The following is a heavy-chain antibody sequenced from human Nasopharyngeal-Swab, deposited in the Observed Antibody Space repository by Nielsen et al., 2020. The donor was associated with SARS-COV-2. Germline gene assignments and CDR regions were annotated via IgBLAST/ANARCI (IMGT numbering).Heavy chain of an antibody. J-gene: IGHJ5*02. V-gene: IGHV4-34*01. Sequence: WIRQPPGKGLEWIGEINHSGSTNYNPSLKSRVTISVDTSKNQFSLKLSSVTAADTAVYYCARGGPLLRYFPRNWFDPWGQGTLVTVSP. CDR3: ARGGPLLRYFPRNWFDP. D-gene: IGHD3-9*01. CDR2: INHSGST.